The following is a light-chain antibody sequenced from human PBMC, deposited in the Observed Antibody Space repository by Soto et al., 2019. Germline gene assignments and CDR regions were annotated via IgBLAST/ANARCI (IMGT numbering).Light chain of an antibody. Sequence: QSALTQPASVSGSPGQSTTISCTGTSSDVGSYNLVSWCQQHPGKAPKLMIYEGSKRPSGVSNRFSGSKSGNTASLTISGLQSEDEADYYCCSYAGSGTWVFGGGTKLTVL. V-gene: IGLV2-23*01. J-gene: IGLJ3*02. CDR3: CSYAGSGTWV. CDR2: EGS. CDR1: SSDVGSYNL.